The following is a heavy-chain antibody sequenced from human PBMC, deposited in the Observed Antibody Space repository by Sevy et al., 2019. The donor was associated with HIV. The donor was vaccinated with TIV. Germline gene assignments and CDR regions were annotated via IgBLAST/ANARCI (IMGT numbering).Heavy chain of an antibody. Sequence: GGSLRLSCAASGFTFSSYAMSWVRQAPGKGLEWVSAISGSGGSTYYADSVKVRFTISRDNSKNTLYLQMNSLRAEDTAVYDCAKDIGPDSSGYDAFDIWGQGTMVTVSS. J-gene: IGHJ3*02. CDR2: ISGSGGST. D-gene: IGHD3-22*01. V-gene: IGHV3-23*01. CDR3: AKDIGPDSSGYDAFDI. CDR1: GFTFSSYA.